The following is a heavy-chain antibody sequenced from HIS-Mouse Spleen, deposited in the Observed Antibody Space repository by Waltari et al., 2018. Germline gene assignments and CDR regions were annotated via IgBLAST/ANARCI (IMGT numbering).Heavy chain of an antibody. CDR1: GGSIRRTSYY. CDR3: AREIPYSSSWYDWYFDL. D-gene: IGHD6-13*01. Sequence: QLQLQESGPGLVKPSETLSLPCTVSGGSIRRTSYYWGWLRQPPGKVLEWIGSIYYSGSTYYNPSLKSRVTISVDTSKNQFSLKLSSVTAADTAVYYCAREIPYSSSWYDWYFDLWGRGTLVTVSS. V-gene: IGHV4-39*07. J-gene: IGHJ2*01. CDR2: IYYSGST.